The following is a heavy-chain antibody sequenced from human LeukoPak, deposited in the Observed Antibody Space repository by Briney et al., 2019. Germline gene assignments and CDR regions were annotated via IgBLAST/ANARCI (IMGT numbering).Heavy chain of an antibody. D-gene: IGHD2/OR15-2a*01. CDR1: GYTFIDYY. CDR3: TRCRATLRAPFDY. V-gene: IGHV1-69-2*01. CDR2: VDPEHGDT. J-gene: IGHJ4*02. Sequence: ATVKISCKVSGYTFIDYYIHWVRQTPGKGLEWLGRVDPEHGDTKYAEMFQGRVTITADPSTDTAYIELSSLRPEDTAIYFCTRCRATLRAPFDYWGQGTLVTVSS.